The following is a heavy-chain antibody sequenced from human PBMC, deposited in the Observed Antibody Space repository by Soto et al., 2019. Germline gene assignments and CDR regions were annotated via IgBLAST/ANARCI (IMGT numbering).Heavy chain of an antibody. CDR1: GLPHSSFA. CDR3: AKDAVYNDGLWLMDH. Sequence: GGSLRLSCTASGLPHSSFAMMWVRQAPGKGLECVSGIYGSGRGIEYADSVKGRFTISRDNSKNTVYLQMTDLRADDTAVFYCAKDAVYNDGLWLMDHWGQGTQVTVSS. CDR2: IYGSGRGI. V-gene: IGHV3-23*05. J-gene: IGHJ4*02. D-gene: IGHD2-21*01.